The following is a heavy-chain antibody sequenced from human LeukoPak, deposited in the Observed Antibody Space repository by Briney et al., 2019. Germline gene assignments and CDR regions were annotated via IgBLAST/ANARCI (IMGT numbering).Heavy chain of an antibody. Sequence: PGGSLRLSCAASGFTFSSYAMSWVRQAPGKGLEWVSAISGSGGSTYYADSVKGRFTISRDNAKNSLYLQMNSLRAEDTAVYYCASSFYCSSTSCYVPPPFDYWGQGTLVTVSS. CDR1: GFTFSSYA. J-gene: IGHJ4*02. CDR2: ISGSGGST. V-gene: IGHV3-23*01. CDR3: ASSFYCSSTSCYVPPPFDY. D-gene: IGHD2-2*01.